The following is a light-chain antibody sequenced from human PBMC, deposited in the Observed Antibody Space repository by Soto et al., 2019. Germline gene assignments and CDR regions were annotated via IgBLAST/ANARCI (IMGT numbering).Light chain of an antibody. CDR2: DNN. V-gene: IGLV1-51*01. CDR1: SXNIGNNY. Sequence: QSALTQSRSVSAAPGQKVTICCSGSSXNIGNNYVSWYQQLPGTAPKLLIYDNNKRPSGIPDRFSGSKSGTSGTLDITGLQTGDEADYYCATWDGSLPGEVFGGGTKVTVL. CDR3: ATWDGSLPGEV. J-gene: IGLJ2*01.